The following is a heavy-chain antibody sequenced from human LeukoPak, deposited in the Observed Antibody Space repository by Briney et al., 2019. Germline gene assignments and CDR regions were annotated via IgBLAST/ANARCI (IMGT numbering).Heavy chain of an antibody. V-gene: IGHV3-21*01. D-gene: IGHD2-2*02. CDR2: ISSSNTYI. CDR3: ARGYCSGTSYYMFAS. J-gene: IGHJ4*02. CDR1: GFNFIDNS. Sequence: GGSLRLSCAGSGFNFIDNSMHWVRQAPGKGLEWVSSISSSNTYIYYRDSVKGRFTISRDNAKNSLFLQMSSLRDEDTAVYYCARGYCSGTSYYMFASWGQGTRVTVSS.